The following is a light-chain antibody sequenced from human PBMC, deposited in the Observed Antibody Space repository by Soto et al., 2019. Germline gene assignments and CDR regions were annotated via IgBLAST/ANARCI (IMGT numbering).Light chain of an antibody. J-gene: IGKJ4*01. CDR1: QSVSSSY. V-gene: IGKV3-20*01. CDR3: QQYGSPLT. CDR2: GVS. Sequence: EIVLTQSPGTLSLSPGERATLSCRASQSVSSSYLAWYQQKPGQAPRLLIYGVSNRATGIPDRFSGSGSGTDFTLTISSLLPEDFAVYYCQQYGSPLTFGGGTKVDIK.